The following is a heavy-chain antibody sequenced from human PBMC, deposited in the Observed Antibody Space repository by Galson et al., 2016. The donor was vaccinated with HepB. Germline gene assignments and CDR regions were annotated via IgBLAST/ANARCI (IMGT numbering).Heavy chain of an antibody. J-gene: IGHJ6*02. CDR2: IVVGSGNT. D-gene: IGHD3-10*01. V-gene: IGHV1-58*01. CDR3: AATISMLRGVIPYHYYYGMDV. CDR1: GYIFSSSA. Sequence: SVKVSCKASGYIFSSSAVHWVRQARGQRPEWIGWIVVGSGNTDYAQKFQERVTITRDMSRRTAYMELSSLRSEDTAMYYCAATISMLRGVIPYHYYYGMDVWGQGTTVTVAS.